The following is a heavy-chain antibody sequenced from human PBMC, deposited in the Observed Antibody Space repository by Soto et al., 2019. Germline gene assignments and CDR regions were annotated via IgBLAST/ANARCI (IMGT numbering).Heavy chain of an antibody. D-gene: IGHD7-27*01. V-gene: IGHV3-74*01. J-gene: IGHJ4*02. CDR2: INNDGSDT. Sequence: PGGSLRLSCAASGFTFSSHWMHWVRQAPGKGLVWLSRINNDGSDTVYADSVKGRFTNSRDNAKSTVNLQMNSLRAEDTAMYYCVRGFLGPDYWGQGTLVTVSS. CDR3: VRGFLGPDY. CDR1: GFTFSSHW.